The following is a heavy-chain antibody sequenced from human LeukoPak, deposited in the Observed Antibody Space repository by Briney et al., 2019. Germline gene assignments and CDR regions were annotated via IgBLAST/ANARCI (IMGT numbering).Heavy chain of an antibody. D-gene: IGHD6-6*01. CDR2: IYYSGST. Sequence: SETLSLTCTVSGGSISSYYWNWIRQPPGKGLEWIGYIYYSGSTNYNPSLKSRVTISVDTSKNQFSLKLSSVTAADTAVYYCARARFSSMYYYYGMDVWGQGTTVTVSS. CDR1: GGSISSYY. V-gene: IGHV4-59*01. J-gene: IGHJ6*02. CDR3: ARARFSSMYYYYGMDV.